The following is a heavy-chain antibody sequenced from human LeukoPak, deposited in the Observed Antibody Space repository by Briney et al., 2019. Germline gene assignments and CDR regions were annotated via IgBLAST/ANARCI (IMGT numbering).Heavy chain of an antibody. J-gene: IGHJ4*02. CDR2: ISGSGGST. Sequence: GGSLRLSCAASGFTFSSYAMSWVRQAPGKGLEWVSAISGSGGSTYYADSVKGRFTISRDNSKNTLYLQMNSLRAEDTAVYYCAKGAPRRIAVAGPPYFDYWGQGTLVTVSS. D-gene: IGHD6-19*01. V-gene: IGHV3-23*01. CDR1: GFTFSSYA. CDR3: AKGAPRRIAVAGPPYFDY.